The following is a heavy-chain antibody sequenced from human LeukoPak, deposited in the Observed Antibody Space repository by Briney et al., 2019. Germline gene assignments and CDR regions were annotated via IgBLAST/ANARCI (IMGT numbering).Heavy chain of an antibody. CDR1: GFTFSSYW. J-gene: IGHJ4*02. CDR2: IKQDGSEK. Sequence: GGSLRLSCAASGFTFSSYWMSWVRQAPGKGLEWVANIKQDGSEKYYVDSVKGRFTISRDNAKNSLYLQMNSLRAEDTAVYYCTTVPYYYDSSGYAADYWGQGTLVTVSS. V-gene: IGHV3-7*03. CDR3: TTVPYYYDSSGYAADY. D-gene: IGHD3-22*01.